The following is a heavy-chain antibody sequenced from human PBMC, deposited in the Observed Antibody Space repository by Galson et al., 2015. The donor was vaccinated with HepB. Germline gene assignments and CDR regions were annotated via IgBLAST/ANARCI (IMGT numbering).Heavy chain of an antibody. CDR2: IYWDDDK. CDR3: AHRGRNYDILTGYFWAFDY. V-gene: IGHV2-5*02. CDR1: GFSLTTNGVG. D-gene: IGHD3-9*01. Sequence: PALVKPTQTLTLTCTFSGFSLTTNGVGVGWIRQPPGKALEWLALIYWDDDKRYSPSLKSRLTITKDTSKNQVVLTMTNMDPVDTATYYCAHRGRNYDILTGYFWAFDYWGQGTLVTVSS. J-gene: IGHJ4*02.